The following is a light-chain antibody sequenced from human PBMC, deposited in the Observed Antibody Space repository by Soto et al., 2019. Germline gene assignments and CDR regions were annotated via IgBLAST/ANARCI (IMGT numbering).Light chain of an antibody. CDR1: QSVLYSANNKNF. CDR3: QQYYNLPHT. V-gene: IGKV4-1*01. J-gene: IGKJ4*01. Sequence: DIVMTQSPDSLAVSLGERATINCKSSQSVLYSANNKNFLVWFQQKPGQPPQLLISWASTRESGVPDRFSGSGSETDFTLTISSLQAEDVAVYYCQQYYNLPHTFGGGTKVEI. CDR2: WAS.